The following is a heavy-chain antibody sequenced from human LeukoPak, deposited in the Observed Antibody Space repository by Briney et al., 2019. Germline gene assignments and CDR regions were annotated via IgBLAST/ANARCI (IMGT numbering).Heavy chain of an antibody. J-gene: IGHJ6*03. CDR1: GYTFTSYY. CDR2: INPSGGST. V-gene: IGHV1-46*01. Sequence: ASVKASCKASGYTFTSYYMHWVRQAPGQGLEWMGIINPSGGSTSYAQKFQGRVTMTRDTSTSTVYMELSSLRSEDTAVYYCARGRRGGAGNYYYMDVWGKGTTVTVSS. D-gene: IGHD3-3*01. CDR3: ARGRRGGAGNYYYMDV.